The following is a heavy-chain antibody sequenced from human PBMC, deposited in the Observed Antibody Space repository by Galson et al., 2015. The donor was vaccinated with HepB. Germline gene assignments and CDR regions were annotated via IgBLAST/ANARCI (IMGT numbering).Heavy chain of an antibody. D-gene: IGHD4-17*01. CDR2: ISYDGSNK. J-gene: IGHJ4*02. CDR3: AKGAGGDYFDY. Sequence: SLRLSCAASGFTFSSYGMHWVRQAPGKGLEWVAVISYDGSNKYYADSVKGRFTISRDNSKNTLYLQMNSLRAEDTAVYYCAKGAGGDYFDYWGQGTLVTVSS. CDR1: GFTFSSYG. V-gene: IGHV3-30*18.